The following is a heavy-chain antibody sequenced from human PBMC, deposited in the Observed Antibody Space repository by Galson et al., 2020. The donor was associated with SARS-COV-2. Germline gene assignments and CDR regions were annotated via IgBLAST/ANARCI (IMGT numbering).Heavy chain of an antibody. V-gene: IGHV1-18*04. CDR3: ASAPKVTYFYDSSGYHFDS. J-gene: IGHJ4*02. Sequence: ASVKVSCKASGYTLTTYGMSWVRQAPGQGLEWMGWISGYNGNTKYAQNFQGRVTMTTDTSTSTAYMELRSLRSDDTAVYYCASAPKVTYFYDSSGYHFDSWGQGTLVTVSS. CDR2: ISGYNGNT. D-gene: IGHD3-22*01. CDR1: GYTLTTYG.